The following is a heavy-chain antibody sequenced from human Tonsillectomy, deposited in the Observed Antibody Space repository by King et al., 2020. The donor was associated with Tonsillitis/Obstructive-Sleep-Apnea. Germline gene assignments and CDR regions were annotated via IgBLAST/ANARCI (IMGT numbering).Heavy chain of an antibody. Sequence: TLKESGPTLVKPTQTLTLTCTFSGFSLSTSGVGVGWIRQPPGQALEWLALIYWDDDKRYSPSLKSRLTITKDTSKNQVVLTMTNMDPVDTATYYFAHSLKYYYDISGYSYYNWFDPWGQGTLVTVSS. CDR3: AHSLKYYYDISGYSYYNWFDP. CDR2: IYWDDDK. V-gene: IGHV2-5*02. J-gene: IGHJ5*02. CDR1: GFSLSTSGVG. D-gene: IGHD3-22*01.